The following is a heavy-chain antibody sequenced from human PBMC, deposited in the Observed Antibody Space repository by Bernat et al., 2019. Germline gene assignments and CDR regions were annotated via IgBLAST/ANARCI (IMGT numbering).Heavy chain of an antibody. J-gene: IGHJ6*02. CDR3: AREGGEAVAATYYYYYGMDV. D-gene: IGHD2-15*01. Sequence: EVQLVESGGGLVKPGGSLRLSCAASGFTFSSYSMNWVRQAPGKGLEWVSSISSSSSYIYYADSVKGRFTISRDNAKNSLYLQMNSLRAEDTAVYYCAREGGEAVAATYYYYYGMDVWGQGTTVTVSS. CDR1: GFTFSSYS. CDR2: ISSSSSYI. V-gene: IGHV3-21*01.